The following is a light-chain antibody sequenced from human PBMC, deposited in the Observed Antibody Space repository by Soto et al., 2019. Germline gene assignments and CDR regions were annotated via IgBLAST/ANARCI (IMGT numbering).Light chain of an antibody. CDR1: QSVSAY. J-gene: IGKJ4*01. Sequence: EVGLTQSPDALSLSPGERATVSCRASQSVSAYLAWYQQRPGQAPRLLIYDVSNRAPGIPDRFSGGGSGTDFTLSISSLQAEDSATYYCLSRFDWPTFGGGATLEIK. CDR2: DVS. V-gene: IGKV3-11*01. CDR3: LSRFDWPT.